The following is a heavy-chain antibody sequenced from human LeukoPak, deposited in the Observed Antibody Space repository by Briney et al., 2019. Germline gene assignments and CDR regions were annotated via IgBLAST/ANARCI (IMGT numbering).Heavy chain of an antibody. CDR1: GGTFSSYA. CDR2: IIPIFGTA. CDR3: ARKRGDYFDY. Sequence: ASVKVSCKASGGTFSSYAISWVRQAPGQGLEWMGGIIPIFGTANYTQKFQGRVTITTDESTSTAYMELSSLRSEDTAVYYCARKRGDYFDYWGQGTLVAVSS. J-gene: IGHJ4*02. V-gene: IGHV1-69*05. D-gene: IGHD3-16*01.